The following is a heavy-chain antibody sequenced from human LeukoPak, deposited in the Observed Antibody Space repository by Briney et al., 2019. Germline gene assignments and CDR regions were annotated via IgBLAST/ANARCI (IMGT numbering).Heavy chain of an antibody. D-gene: IGHD3-16*01. CDR1: GGSISSSSYY. J-gene: IGHJ4*02. Sequence: PSETLSLTCTVSGGSISSSSYYWGWIRQPPGKGLEWIGSIYYSGSTYYNPSLKSRVTISVDASKNQFSLKLSSVTAADTAVYYCARHDYSRDGPADYWGQGTLVTVSS. CDR3: ARHDYSRDGPADY. V-gene: IGHV4-39*01. CDR2: IYYSGST.